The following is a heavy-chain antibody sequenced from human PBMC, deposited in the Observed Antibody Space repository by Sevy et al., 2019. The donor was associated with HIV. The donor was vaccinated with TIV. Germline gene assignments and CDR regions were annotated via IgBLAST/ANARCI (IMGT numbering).Heavy chain of an antibody. CDR2: IYHSGST. V-gene: IGHV4-38-2*01. CDR3: ARVAIFGFLTSNWFDP. Sequence: SETLSLTCAVSGYSISSDYYWGWIRQPPGKGLEWIGTIYHSGSTYYNPSLKSGVTISLETSKNQFSLRLSSVTAADTAVYYCARVAIFGFLTSNWFDPWGQGTLVTVSS. CDR1: GYSISSDYY. J-gene: IGHJ5*02. D-gene: IGHD3-3*01.